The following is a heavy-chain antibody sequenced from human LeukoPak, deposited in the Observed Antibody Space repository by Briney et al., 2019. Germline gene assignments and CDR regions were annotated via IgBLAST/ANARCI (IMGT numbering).Heavy chain of an antibody. CDR1: GGSISTYY. D-gene: IGHD2-15*01. V-gene: IGHV4-59*08. Sequence: SETLSLTCTVSGGSISTYYWSWIRQPPGKGLEWIGCIYYSGSTNYNPSPKSRGTISVDTSKNQFSLKLSSVTAADTAVYYCARHICTGGSCYWFDPWGQGTLVTVSS. CDR3: ARHICTGGSCYWFDP. CDR2: IYYSGST. J-gene: IGHJ5*02.